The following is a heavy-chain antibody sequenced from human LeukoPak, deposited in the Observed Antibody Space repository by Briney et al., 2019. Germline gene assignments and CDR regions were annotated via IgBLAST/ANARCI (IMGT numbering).Heavy chain of an antibody. CDR3: ARERGDYDAT. CDR2: INHSGST. D-gene: IGHD4/OR15-4a*01. J-gene: IGHJ5*02. Sequence: SETLSLTCAVYGGSFSGYYWSWIRQPPGKGLEWIGEINHSGSTNYNPSLKSRVTISVDTSKNQFSLKLSSVTAADTAVYYCARERGDYDATWGQGTLVTVSS. V-gene: IGHV4-34*01. CDR1: GGSFSGYY.